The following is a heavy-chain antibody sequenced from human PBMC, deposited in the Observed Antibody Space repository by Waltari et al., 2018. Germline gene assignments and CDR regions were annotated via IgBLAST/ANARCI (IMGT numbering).Heavy chain of an antibody. Sequence: QVQLQESGPGLVKPSETLSLTCTVSGGSISSYYWSWIRQPPGKGLEWIGYIYYSGSTNYNPSLKSRVTISVDTSKNQFSLKLSSVTAADTAVYYCARGGEYYYGSGSYWIGYAFDPWGQGTLVTVSS. CDR2: IYYSGST. J-gene: IGHJ5*02. CDR3: ARGGEYYYGSGSYWIGYAFDP. D-gene: IGHD3-10*01. CDR1: GGSISSYY. V-gene: IGHV4-59*01.